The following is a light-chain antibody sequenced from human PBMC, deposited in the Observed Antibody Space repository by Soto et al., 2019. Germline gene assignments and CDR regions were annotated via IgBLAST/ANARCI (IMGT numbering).Light chain of an antibody. Sequence: EIVLTQSPGTLSLSPGERATLSCRASQSVSGSYLAWYQQKPGQPPRLLIDGASSRATGIPDRFSGSGSGTDFTLTISRLEPEDFAVYYCQQYGSLPTWTFGQGTKVEIK. V-gene: IGKV3-20*01. CDR2: GAS. CDR3: QQYGSLPTWT. J-gene: IGKJ1*01. CDR1: QSVSGSY.